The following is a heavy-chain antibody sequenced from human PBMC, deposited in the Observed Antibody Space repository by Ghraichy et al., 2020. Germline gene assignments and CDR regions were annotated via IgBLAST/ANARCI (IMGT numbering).Heavy chain of an antibody. CDR2: INDSGSI. Sequence: SQTLSLTCAVYGGSFSDYDWTWIRQPPGKGQEWIGEINDSGSIDYNASLKSRVSISLDTSKNQFSLKLSSVTAADTAVYFCARVVFSNNWTPVHWFDPWCLGTLGIVTS. CDR1: GGSFSDYD. V-gene: IGHV4-34*01. D-gene: IGHD1-1*01. J-gene: IGHJ5*02. CDR3: ARVVFSNNWTPVHWFDP.